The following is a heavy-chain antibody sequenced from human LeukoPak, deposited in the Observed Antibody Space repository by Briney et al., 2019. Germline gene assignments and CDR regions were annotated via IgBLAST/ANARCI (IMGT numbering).Heavy chain of an antibody. CDR2: IYYSGST. V-gene: IGHV4-59*01. Sequence: SETLSLTCTVSGGSISSYYWSWIRQPPGKGLEWIGYIYYSGSTNYNPSLKSRVTISVDTSKNQFSLKLSSVTAADTAVYYCARDPGSRDYYDSSGYDWYFDLWGRGTLVTVSS. CDR3: ARDPGSRDYYDSSGYDWYFDL. D-gene: IGHD3-22*01. J-gene: IGHJ2*01. CDR1: GGSISSYY.